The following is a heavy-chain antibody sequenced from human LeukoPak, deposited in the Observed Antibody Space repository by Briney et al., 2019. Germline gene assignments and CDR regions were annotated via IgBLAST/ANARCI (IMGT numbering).Heavy chain of an antibody. CDR2: IYYSGST. V-gene: IGHV4-39*01. J-gene: IGHJ4*02. D-gene: IGHD6-19*01. CDR1: GGSISSSSYY. Sequence: SETLSLTCTVSGGSISSSSYYWGWIRQPPGKGLEWIGSIYYSGSTYYNPSLKSRVTISVDTSKNQFSLKLSSVTAADTAVYYCAKVKRWLAHYFDYWGQGTLVTVSS. CDR3: AKVKRWLAHYFDY.